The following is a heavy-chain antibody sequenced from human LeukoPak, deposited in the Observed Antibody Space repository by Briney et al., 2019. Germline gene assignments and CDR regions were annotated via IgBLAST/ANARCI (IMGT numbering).Heavy chain of an antibody. V-gene: IGHV3-23*01. CDR1: GFTFSSYA. Sequence: PGGSLRLSCAASGFTFSSYAMSWVRQAPGKGLEWVSAISGSGGSTYYADSVKGRFTISRDDSKNTLYLQMNSLRAEDTAVYYCAKDRFGQQWLVHDYWGQGTLVTVSS. CDR3: AKDRFGQQWLVHDY. J-gene: IGHJ4*02. CDR2: ISGSGGST. D-gene: IGHD6-19*01.